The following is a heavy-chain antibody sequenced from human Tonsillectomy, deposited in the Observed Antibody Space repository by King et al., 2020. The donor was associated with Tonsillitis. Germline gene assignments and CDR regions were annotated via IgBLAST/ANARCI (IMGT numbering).Heavy chain of an antibody. D-gene: IGHD3-3*01. Sequence: VQLVESGGGLGQPGRSLRLSCAASGFTFYDYAMHWGRQGPGKGLEWVSNISWGSGSIEDGDSFKGRITISRDNAQNSLYLQMNSLRAEDTALYYCAKDSEKSFGVVSYFDYWGQGTLVTVSS. V-gene: IGHV3-9*01. CDR2: ISWGSGSI. CDR3: AKDSEKSFGVVSYFDY. J-gene: IGHJ4*02. CDR1: GFTFYDYA.